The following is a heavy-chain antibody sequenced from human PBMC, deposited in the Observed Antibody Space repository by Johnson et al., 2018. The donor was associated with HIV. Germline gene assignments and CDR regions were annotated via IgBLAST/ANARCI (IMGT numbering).Heavy chain of an antibody. CDR3: ARGGPFHAFDI. Sequence: VQLVESGGDLVQPGGSLRLSCAASGFTFSSSWMHWVCQAPEKGLEWVVDIKCDGSEKYYVDSVKGRFTLSSDNSKNTLYLQMNSLRAEDTAVYYCARGGPFHAFDIWGHGTTVTVSS. V-gene: IGHV3-52*01. CDR1: GFTFSSSW. D-gene: IGHD2-21*01. CDR2: IKCDGSEK. J-gene: IGHJ3*02.